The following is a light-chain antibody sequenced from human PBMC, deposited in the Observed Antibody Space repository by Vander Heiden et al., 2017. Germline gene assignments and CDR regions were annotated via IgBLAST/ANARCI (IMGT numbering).Light chain of an antibody. Sequence: DIQMTQSPSTLSASEGDRVTITCRASQSISSWLAWYQQKPGKAPKLLIYKASSLESGVPSRFSGSGSGTEFTLTISSLQTDDFATYDCQQYRAFGQGTKVEIK. CDR2: KAS. V-gene: IGKV1-5*03. J-gene: IGKJ1*01. CDR1: QSISSW. CDR3: QQYRA.